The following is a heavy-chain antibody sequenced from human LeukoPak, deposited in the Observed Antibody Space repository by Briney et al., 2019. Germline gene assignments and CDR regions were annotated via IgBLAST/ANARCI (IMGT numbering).Heavy chain of an antibody. Sequence: SGGSLRLSCVVSEFTFSSFWMSWVRQAPGKVLEWVANIKQAGTEKYYVDSVKGRFTVSRDNAKNSLYLQMNSLRAEDTAVYYCARAIDYGYPGGYWGQGTLVTVSS. CDR2: IKQAGTEK. J-gene: IGHJ4*02. CDR3: ARAIDYGYPGGY. CDR1: EFTFSSFW. D-gene: IGHD4-17*01. V-gene: IGHV3-7*01.